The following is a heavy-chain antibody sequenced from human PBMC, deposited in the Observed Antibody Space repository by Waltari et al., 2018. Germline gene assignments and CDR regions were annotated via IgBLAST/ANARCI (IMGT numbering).Heavy chain of an antibody. D-gene: IGHD3-16*02. CDR2: LNHSGSP. CDR1: GGSFSGYY. CDR3: ARGFGEPFGGVIVKPDYYYYYMDV. J-gene: IGHJ6*03. V-gene: IGHV4-34*01. Sequence: QVQLQQWGAGLLKPSETLSLTCAVYGGSFSGYYWSWIRQPPGKGLEWIGELNHSGSPNYNPALKRRVTISVDTSKNQFSLKLSSVTAADTAVYYCARGFGEPFGGVIVKPDYYYYYMDVWGKGTTVTVSS.